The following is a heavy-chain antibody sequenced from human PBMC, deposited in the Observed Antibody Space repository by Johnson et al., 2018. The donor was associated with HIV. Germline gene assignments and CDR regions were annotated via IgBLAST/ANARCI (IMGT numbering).Heavy chain of an antibody. CDR1: DFTVGSIY. J-gene: IGHJ3*02. CDR3: ATSVEQWLVWNAFDI. CDR2: IYSGGSS. Sequence: MLLVESGGGLVQPGGSLRLSCAASDFTVGSIYMSWVRQAPGKGLEWVSLIYSGGSSYYADSVKGRFTISRDNSKNTLYLQMNSLRAEDTAVYYCATSVEQWLVWNAFDIWGQGTMVTVSS. D-gene: IGHD6-19*01. V-gene: IGHV3-53*01.